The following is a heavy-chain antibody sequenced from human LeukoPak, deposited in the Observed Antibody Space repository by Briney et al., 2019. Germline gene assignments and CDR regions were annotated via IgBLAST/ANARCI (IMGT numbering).Heavy chain of an antibody. CDR1: GFTLSSYW. V-gene: IGHV3-74*01. CDR3: AGGYCSGGSCYSDY. J-gene: IGHJ4*02. D-gene: IGHD2-15*01. CDR2: INSDGSST. Sequence: GGSLRLSCAASGFTLSSYWMHWVRQAPGKGLVWVSRINSDGSSTSCADSVKGRLTISRDNAKNTLYLQMNSLRAEDTAVYYCAGGYCSGGSCYSDYWGQGTLVTVSS.